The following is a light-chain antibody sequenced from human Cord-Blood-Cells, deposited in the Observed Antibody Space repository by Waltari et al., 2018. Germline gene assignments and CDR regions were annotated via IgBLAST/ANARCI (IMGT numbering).Light chain of an antibody. CDR3: SSYTSRSTKV. J-gene: IGLJ3*02. V-gene: IGLV2-14*01. CDR2: DVS. Sequence: QSALTQPASVSGSPGQSIPISCTGTSIDVRGYNFVSCYQQHPGKAPKLMIYDVSKRHSGVSKRFSGSKSGNTASLTISGLQAEDEADYYCSSYTSRSTKVFGGGNKLTVL. CDR1: SIDVRGYNF.